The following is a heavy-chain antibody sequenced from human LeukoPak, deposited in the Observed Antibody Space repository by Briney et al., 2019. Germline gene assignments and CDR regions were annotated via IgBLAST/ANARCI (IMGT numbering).Heavy chain of an antibody. D-gene: IGHD6-6*01. CDR2: IWYDGSNK. V-gene: IGHV3-33*01. Sequence: GGSLRLSCAASGFTFSSYGMHWVRQAPGKGLEWVAVIWYDGSNKYYADSVKGRFTISRDNSKNALYLQMNSLRAEDTAVYYCARDRLDSSSSGCDYWGQGTLVTVSS. CDR1: GFTFSSYG. CDR3: ARDRLDSSSSGCDY. J-gene: IGHJ4*02.